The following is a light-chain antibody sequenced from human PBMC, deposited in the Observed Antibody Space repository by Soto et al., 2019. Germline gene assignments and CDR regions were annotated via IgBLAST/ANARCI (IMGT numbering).Light chain of an antibody. CDR1: QSVTNSY. CDR2: AIS. V-gene: IGKV3-20*01. CDR3: QQYGISRT. J-gene: IGKJ1*01. Sequence: EIVLTQSPGTLSLSPGETATLSCRASQSVTNSYLAWYQQKSGQAPRLLIYAISRRATGIPDRFSGSGSGTDFTLTISRLEPEDFAVYYRQQYGISRTFGQGTKVDIK.